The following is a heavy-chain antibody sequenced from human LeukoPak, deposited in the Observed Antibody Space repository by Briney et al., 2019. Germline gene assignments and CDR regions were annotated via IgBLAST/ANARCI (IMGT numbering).Heavy chain of an antibody. CDR3: SKDIVVVPAAPDAFDI. CDR2: ISGDSSYI. Sequence: GGSLRLSCAASGFTFNTYSLNWVRQAPGKGLEWLSSISGDSSYIYYADSMKGRFTISRDNANNSLYLQMNSLRAEDTAVYYCSKDIVVVPAAPDAFDIWGQGTMVTVSS. CDR1: GFTFNTYS. D-gene: IGHD2-2*01. J-gene: IGHJ3*02. V-gene: IGHV3-21*01.